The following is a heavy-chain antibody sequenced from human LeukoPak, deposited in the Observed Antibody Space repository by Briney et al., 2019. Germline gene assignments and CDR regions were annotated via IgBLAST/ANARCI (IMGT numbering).Heavy chain of an antibody. CDR1: DGSITSSGHY. CDR2: FFYGGTT. CDR3: ARAFDK. Sequence: PSETLSLTCSVSDGSITSSGHYWGWIRQPPGKGLEWIRSFFYGGTTYYNPSLNGRATVSLGTSKNQFFLKMTSVTVADTAVYYCARAFDKWGQGILVTVSS. V-gene: IGHV4-39*01. J-gene: IGHJ4*02.